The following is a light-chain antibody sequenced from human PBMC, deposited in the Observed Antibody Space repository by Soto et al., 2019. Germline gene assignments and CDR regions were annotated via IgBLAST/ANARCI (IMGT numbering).Light chain of an antibody. V-gene: IGKV3-20*01. CDR3: QQYGSSWT. CDR1: QSVSTSH. J-gene: IGKJ1*01. CDR2: GAS. Sequence: EVELTQSPGTLSLSPGERAPLSCGASQSVSTSHLAWYQQNPGQPPRLVIYGASTRATGIPDRFSGSGSGTEFILTISRLEPEDFAVYYCQQYGSSWTFGQGTKVDIK.